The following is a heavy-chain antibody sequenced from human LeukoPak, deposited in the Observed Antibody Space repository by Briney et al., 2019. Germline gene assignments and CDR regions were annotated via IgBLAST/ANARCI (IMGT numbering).Heavy chain of an antibody. J-gene: IGHJ4*02. CDR3: TSDLDN. V-gene: IGHV3-15*01. CDR2: IKTIGEGQTT. CDR1: GFRFSEAW. Sequence: KPGGSLRLSCATSGFRFSEAWMTWVRQRPGKGLEWVGRIKTIGEGQTTDYASPVKGRFIISRVDSDNTVYLEMETLKTEDTAVYYCTSDLDNWGQGTLVTVSS.